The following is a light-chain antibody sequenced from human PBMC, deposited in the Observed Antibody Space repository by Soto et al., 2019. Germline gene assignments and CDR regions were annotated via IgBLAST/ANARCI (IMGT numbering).Light chain of an antibody. CDR1: SSNIGAGYD. Sequence: QSALTQPPSVSGAPRQRVTISCTASSSNIGAGYDVHWYQQLPGTAPKLLIYGNSNRPSGVPDRFSGSKSGTSASLAITGLQAEDEADYYCQSYDSSLSAYVFGTGTKVTVL. CDR3: QSYDSSLSAYV. J-gene: IGLJ1*01. V-gene: IGLV1-40*01. CDR2: GNS.